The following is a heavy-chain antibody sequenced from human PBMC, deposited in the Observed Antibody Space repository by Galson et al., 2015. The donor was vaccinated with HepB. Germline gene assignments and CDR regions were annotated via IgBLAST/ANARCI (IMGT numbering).Heavy chain of an antibody. CDR3: AKDPYLYSALAGTMAGFDY. CDR1: GFTFSNYG. Sequence: SLRLSCAASGFTFSNYGMHWVRQAPGKGLEWVAVISYDGSNNYSADSVKGRFTISRDNSKNTLYLQMNSLRAEDTALYYCAKDPYLYSALAGTMAGFDYWGQGTLVTVSS. CDR2: ISYDGSNN. J-gene: IGHJ4*02. V-gene: IGHV3-30*18. D-gene: IGHD6-19*01.